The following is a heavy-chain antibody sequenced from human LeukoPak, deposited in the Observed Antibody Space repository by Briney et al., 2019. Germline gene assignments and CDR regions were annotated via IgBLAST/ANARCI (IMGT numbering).Heavy chain of an antibody. CDR3: ASTRADALDI. CDR2: IGVIGGST. D-gene: IGHD2-2*01. Sequence: PGGSLRLSCAASRFTFSNYAMSWVRQAPGKGLEWVSTIGVIGGSTYYAASVKGRFTISRDNSKNTLYLQMNSLRVEDMAVYYCASTRADALDIWGQGTMVTVSS. CDR1: RFTFSNYA. V-gene: IGHV3-23*01. J-gene: IGHJ3*02.